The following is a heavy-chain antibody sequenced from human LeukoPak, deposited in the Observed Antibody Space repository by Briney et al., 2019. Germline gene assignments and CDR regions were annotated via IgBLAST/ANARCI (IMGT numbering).Heavy chain of an antibody. CDR3: ARDPVEWELLLDY. V-gene: IGHV3-7*01. D-gene: IGHD1-26*01. Sequence: PGGSLRLSSAASGFTFSSYWMGWVRQAPGKRLEWVANMNIDGSEKYYADSAKGRFTISRDNARNSVYLQMNSLRVEDTAVYYCARDPVEWELLLDYWGQGTLVTVSS. CDR1: GFTFSSYW. J-gene: IGHJ4*02. CDR2: MNIDGSEK.